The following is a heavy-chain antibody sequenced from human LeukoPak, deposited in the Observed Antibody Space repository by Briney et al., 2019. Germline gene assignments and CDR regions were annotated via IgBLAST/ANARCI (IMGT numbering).Heavy chain of an antibody. Sequence: GASVKVSCKASGYTFTGYYMHWVRQAPGQGLEWMGWINPNSGGTNYAQKFQGWVTMTRDTSISTAYMELSRLRSDDTAVYYCAREGGGYSYGHDYYYYGMDVWGQGTTVTVSS. CDR2: INPNSGGT. V-gene: IGHV1-2*04. CDR3: AREGGGYSYGHDYYYYGMDV. CDR1: GYTFTGYY. D-gene: IGHD5-18*01. J-gene: IGHJ6*02.